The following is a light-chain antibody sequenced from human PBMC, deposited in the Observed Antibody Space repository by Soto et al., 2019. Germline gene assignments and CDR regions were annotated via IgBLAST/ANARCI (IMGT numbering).Light chain of an antibody. CDR3: QQGVT. V-gene: IGKV3-11*01. CDR2: DAS. CDR1: RSVSSY. Sequence: EIVLTQSPATLSLSPGERATLSCRASRSVSSYLAWYQQKPGQAPRLLIYDASNRATGIPARFSGSGSGTDFTLTISSLEPEDFAVYYCQQGVTFGGGTKVEIK. J-gene: IGKJ4*01.